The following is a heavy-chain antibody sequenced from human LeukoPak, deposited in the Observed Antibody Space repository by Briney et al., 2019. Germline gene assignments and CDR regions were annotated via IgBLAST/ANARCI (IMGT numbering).Heavy chain of an antibody. V-gene: IGHV1-69*13. J-gene: IGHJ6*03. D-gene: IGHD4-11*01. CDR2: IIPIFGTA. Sequence: SVKVSCKASGGTFSSYAISWVRQAPGQGLEWMGGIIPIFGTANYAQKFQGRVTITADESTSTAYMELSSLRSEDTAVYYCARAATVTTHYYYYMDVWGKGTTVTVSS. CDR1: GGTFSSYA. CDR3: ARAATVTTHYYYYMDV.